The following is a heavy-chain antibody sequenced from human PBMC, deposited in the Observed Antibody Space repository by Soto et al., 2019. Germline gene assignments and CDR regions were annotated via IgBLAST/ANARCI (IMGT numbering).Heavy chain of an antibody. CDR3: ARILTATGGHFDS. CDR1: GFSLTTSGVG. V-gene: IGHV2-5*02. D-gene: IGHD2-8*02. CDR2: IFWDDDK. Sequence: SGPTLVNPTQTLTLTCSFSGFSLTTSGVGVGWVRQSPGKALEWLALIFWDDDKRYSPSLRSRLTIAKDTSKNQVVLTLTNVEPVDTATYYCARILTATGGHFDSWGQGALATVSS. J-gene: IGHJ4*02.